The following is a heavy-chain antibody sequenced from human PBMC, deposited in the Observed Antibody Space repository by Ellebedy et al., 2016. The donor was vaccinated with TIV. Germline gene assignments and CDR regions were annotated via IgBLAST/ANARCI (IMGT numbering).Heavy chain of an antibody. V-gene: IGHV3-23*01. CDR1: GFRFEDYA. D-gene: IGHD3-3*01. CDR2: LSGSAGLI. CDR3: TKGPRESVGSYGDY. Sequence: PGGSLRLSCAASGFRFEDYAMYLVRQAPGKGLEWVSALSGSAGLIFYADSVRGRFTISRDNSKNTLYLQMNSLRVEDTAVYYCTKGPRESVGSYGDYWGQGTLVTVSS. J-gene: IGHJ4*02.